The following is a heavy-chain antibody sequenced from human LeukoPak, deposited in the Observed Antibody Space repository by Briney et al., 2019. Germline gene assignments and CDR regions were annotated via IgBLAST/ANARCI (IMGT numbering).Heavy chain of an antibody. V-gene: IGHV4-4*07. CDR3: AREVGSTGRALDI. Sequence: SETLSLTCTVSGDSTSSYFWSWIRQPAGKGLEWIGRISTSGTTNYNPSLKSRLTMSLDTSKHQFSLNLTSVTAADTAVYYCAREVGSTGRALDIWGLGTVVAVSS. CDR1: GDSTSSYF. CDR2: ISTSGTT. J-gene: IGHJ3*02. D-gene: IGHD1-26*01.